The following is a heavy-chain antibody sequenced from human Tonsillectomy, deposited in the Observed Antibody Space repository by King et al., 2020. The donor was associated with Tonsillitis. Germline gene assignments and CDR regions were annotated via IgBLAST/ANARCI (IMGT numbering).Heavy chain of an antibody. J-gene: IGHJ4*02. D-gene: IGHD3-10*01. CDR3: ARERYRSGYN. V-gene: IGHV3-30*04. CDR2: ISFHATNK. CDR1: GLTFSSFD. Sequence: QVQLVESGGGVVQPGRSLRLSCVDSGLTFSSFDMHWVRQAPGKGLEWVAAISFHATNKYYADSVKGRFTVSRDNSKNTLFLQMNSLRVEDTALYYCARERYRSGYNWGRGTLVTVSS.